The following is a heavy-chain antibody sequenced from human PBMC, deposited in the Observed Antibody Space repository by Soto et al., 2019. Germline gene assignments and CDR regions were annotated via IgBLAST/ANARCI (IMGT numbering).Heavy chain of an antibody. D-gene: IGHD2-2*01. CDR2: INPGGGRT. CDR3: ARDVSGPGATYVMDV. V-gene: IGHV1-46*01. CDR1: GYIFTSHC. Sequence: ASVKVSCKASGYIFTSHCIYWVRQAPGQVLQWKGIINPGGGRTADAQKFQGRVTVTRDMSTSTVYMELTSLTYDDTAVYYCARDVSGPGATYVMDVWGQGTTVTVS. J-gene: IGHJ6*02.